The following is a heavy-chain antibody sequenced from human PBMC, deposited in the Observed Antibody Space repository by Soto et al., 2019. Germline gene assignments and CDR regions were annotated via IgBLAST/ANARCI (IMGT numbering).Heavy chain of an antibody. D-gene: IGHD3-16*02. CDR3: ARDIVPYSYWFDP. Sequence: GASVKVSCKASGYTFTGYYMHWVRQAPGQGLEWMGWINPNSGGTNYAQKFQGWVTMTRDTSISTAYMELSRLRSDDTAVYYCARDIVPYSYWFDPWGQGTLVTVSS. V-gene: IGHV1-2*04. CDR2: INPNSGGT. CDR1: GYTFTGYY. J-gene: IGHJ5*02.